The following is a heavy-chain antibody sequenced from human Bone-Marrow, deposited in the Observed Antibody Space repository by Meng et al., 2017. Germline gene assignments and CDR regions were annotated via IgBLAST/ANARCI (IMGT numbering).Heavy chain of an antibody. V-gene: IGHV5-51*01. Sequence: KVSCKGSGYIFSNFWIAWVRQVPGKGLEWMGLIYPGDSETRYSPSFQGQVTISADKSINTAYLQWSSLQASDTAIYYCARPGDYYDSTAYQGRGIDHWGQGALVTVSS. J-gene: IGHJ4*02. D-gene: IGHD3-22*01. CDR3: ARPGDYYDSTAYQGRGIDH. CDR2: IYPGDSET. CDR1: GYIFSNFW.